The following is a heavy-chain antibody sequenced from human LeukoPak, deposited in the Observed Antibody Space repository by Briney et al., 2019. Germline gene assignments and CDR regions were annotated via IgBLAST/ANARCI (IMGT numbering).Heavy chain of an antibody. J-gene: IGHJ6*03. CDR3: AQDVSSTSFDCTDV. Sequence: RGSLRHSCAASGFTFSSYAMSWVCQAPGKGLEWVSGISCSGGNTYYADSVKGRFTISRDISKNTLYLQMNSLRAEDTAVYYFAQDVSSTSFDCTDVWGKGTTVTVSS. D-gene: IGHD2-2*01. V-gene: IGHV3-23*01. CDR2: ISCSGGNT. CDR1: GFTFSSYA.